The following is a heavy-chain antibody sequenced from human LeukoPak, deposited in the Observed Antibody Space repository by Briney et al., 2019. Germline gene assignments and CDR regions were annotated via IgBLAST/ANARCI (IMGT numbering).Heavy chain of an antibody. D-gene: IGHD6-19*01. V-gene: IGHV3-23*01. CDR2: ISGSGGST. J-gene: IGHJ4*02. Sequence: GGSLRLSCAASGFTFSSYAMSWVRQAPGKGLEWVSAISGSGGSTYYADSVKGRFTISRDNSKNTLYLQMNSLRAEGTAVYYCAKYKSSGWYFDYWGQGTLVTVSS. CDR1: GFTFSSYA. CDR3: AKYKSSGWYFDY.